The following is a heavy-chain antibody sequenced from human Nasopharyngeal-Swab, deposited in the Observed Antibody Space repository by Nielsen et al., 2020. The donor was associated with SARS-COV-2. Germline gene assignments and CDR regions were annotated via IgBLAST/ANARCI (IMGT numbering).Heavy chain of an antibody. D-gene: IGHD6-19*01. CDR2: IRPDGSEK. CDR1: GFTFSYYG. J-gene: IGHJ4*02. V-gene: IGHV3-30*02. Sequence: GESLKISCAASGFTFSYYGMHWVRQAPGKGLEWVAYIRPDGSEKYYGDSVKGRFTISRDNSKNTLYLQMNSLRVEDTAVYYCARETAVAGDYYCDYWGQGTLVAVSS. CDR3: ARETAVAGDYYCDY.